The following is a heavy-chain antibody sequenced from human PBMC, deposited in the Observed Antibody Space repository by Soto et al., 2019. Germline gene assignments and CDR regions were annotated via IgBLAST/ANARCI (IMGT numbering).Heavy chain of an antibody. D-gene: IGHD1-26*01. CDR3: ARQSGGYVQRYLDF. CDR1: GGSISSSGYY. Sequence: QLQLQESGPGLVKPSETLSLTCTVSGGSISSSGYYWGWIRQPPGKGLEWIGSIYYSGSTYYNPSLKSRVTTSVDTSKNQFSLKLNSVTAADTAIYYCARQSGGYVQRYLDFWGQGTLVTVSS. CDR2: IYYSGST. V-gene: IGHV4-39*01. J-gene: IGHJ4*02.